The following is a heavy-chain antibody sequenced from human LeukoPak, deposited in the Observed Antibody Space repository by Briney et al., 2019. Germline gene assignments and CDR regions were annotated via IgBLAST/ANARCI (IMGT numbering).Heavy chain of an antibody. D-gene: IGHD2-2*01. CDR3: ARDPGDIVVVPAAIGAFDI. CDR2: IYSGGST. Sequence: GRSLRLSCAASGFTVSSNYMSWVRQAPGKGLEWVSVIYSGGSTYYAESVKGRFTISRDNSKNTLYLQMNSLRAEDTAVYYCARDPGDIVVVPAAIGAFDIWGQGTMVTVSS. J-gene: IGHJ3*02. CDR1: GFTVSSNY. V-gene: IGHV3-66*01.